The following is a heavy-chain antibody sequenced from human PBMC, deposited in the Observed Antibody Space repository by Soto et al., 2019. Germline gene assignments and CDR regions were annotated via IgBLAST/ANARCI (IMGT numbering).Heavy chain of an antibody. J-gene: IGHJ4*02. CDR2: INAGNGNT. CDR1: GYTFTIYA. D-gene: IGHD6-13*01. Sequence: GASVKVSCTASGYTFTIYAMHWVRQAPGQRLEWMGWINAGNGNTKYSQKFQGRVTITRDTSASTAYMELSSLRSEDTAVYYCARDWVPSSSRFPHPHFDYWGQGTLVTVSS. V-gene: IGHV1-3*01. CDR3: ARDWVPSSSRFPHPHFDY.